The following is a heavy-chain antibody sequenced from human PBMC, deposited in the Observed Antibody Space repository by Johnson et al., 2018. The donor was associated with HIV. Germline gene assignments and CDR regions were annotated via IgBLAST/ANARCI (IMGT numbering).Heavy chain of an antibody. D-gene: IGHD3-3*01. CDR3: VKDIQVGVSDAFDI. Sequence: QVQLVESGGGVVQPGRSLRLSCAASGFTFSSYAMHWVRQAPGKGLEWVAVISYDGSNEYYADSVKGRFTISRDNSKNTLYLQMSSLRTEDTALYYCVKDIQVGVSDAFDIWGQGTTVTVSS. CDR2: ISYDGSNE. CDR1: GFTFSSYA. J-gene: IGHJ3*02. V-gene: IGHV3-30-3*01.